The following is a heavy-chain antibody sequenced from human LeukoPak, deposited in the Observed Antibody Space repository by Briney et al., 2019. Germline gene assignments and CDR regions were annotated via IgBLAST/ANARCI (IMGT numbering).Heavy chain of an antibody. Sequence: GGSLRLFCAASGFTFRTYAMLWVRQARGRGLVWVSAISCGGGSTYYADSVKGRFTISRDNYNNTLFLQMNSLRADDTAVYYCAKDRYCGGGTCYWSYFDYWGQGTLVTVSS. CDR3: AKDRYCGGGTCYWSYFDY. V-gene: IGHV3-23*01. CDR2: ISCGGGST. J-gene: IGHJ4*02. D-gene: IGHD2-15*01. CDR1: GFTFRTYA.